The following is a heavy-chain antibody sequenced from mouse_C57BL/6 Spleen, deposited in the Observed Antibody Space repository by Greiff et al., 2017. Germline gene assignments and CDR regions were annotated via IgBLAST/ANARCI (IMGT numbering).Heavy chain of an antibody. J-gene: IGHJ4*01. CDR3: AREPITTVVAPPMDY. Sequence: VQLKESGPGLVKPSQSLSLTCSVTGYSITSGYYWNWIRQFPGNKLEWMGYISYDGSNNYNPSLKNRISITRDTSKNQFFLKLNSVTTEDTATYYCAREPITTVVAPPMDYWGQGTSVTVSS. CDR2: ISYDGSN. D-gene: IGHD1-1*01. CDR1: GYSITSGYY. V-gene: IGHV3-6*01.